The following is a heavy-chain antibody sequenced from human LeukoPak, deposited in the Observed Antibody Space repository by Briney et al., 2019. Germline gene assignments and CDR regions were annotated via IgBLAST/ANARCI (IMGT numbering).Heavy chain of an antibody. CDR3: ARDMLVFGYFDY. J-gene: IGHJ4*02. CDR1: GFTFSSHW. D-gene: IGHD3-10*01. V-gene: IGHV3-7*01. Sequence: GGSLRLSCAASGFTFSSHWMSWVRQAPGKGLEWVANIKQDGSEKYYVDSVKGRFTISRDNAKNSLYLQMNSLRAEDTAVYYCARDMLVFGYFDYWGQGTLVTVSS. CDR2: IKQDGSEK.